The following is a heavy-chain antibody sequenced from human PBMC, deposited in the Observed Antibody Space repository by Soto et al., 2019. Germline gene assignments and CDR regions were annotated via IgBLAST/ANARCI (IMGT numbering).Heavy chain of an antibody. CDR3: ARGYGMITFGGVIVIPQFDY. Sequence: PGGSLRLSCAASGFTVSANYMSWVRQAPGKGLYCVSVIYSGGGTYYADSVKGRFTISRDNSKNTLYLQMNSLRAEDTAVYYCARGYGMITFGGVIVIPQFDYWGQGT. V-gene: IGHV3-66*01. D-gene: IGHD3-16*02. J-gene: IGHJ4*02. CDR1: GFTVSANY. CDR2: IYSGGGT.